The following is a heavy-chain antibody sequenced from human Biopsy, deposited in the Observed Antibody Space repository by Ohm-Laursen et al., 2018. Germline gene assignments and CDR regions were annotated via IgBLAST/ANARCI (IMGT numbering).Heavy chain of an antibody. CDR2: ISGNSDII. CDR3: GRSYGIMAAPVHL. J-gene: IGHJ4*01. V-gene: IGHV3-23*01. CDR1: GFTFSSYA. Sequence: SLRLSCAATGFTFSSYAMTWFRQAPGKGLEWVSTISGNSDIIYDTDSVKGRFTISRDDAKGSLYLQMTNLRAEDTAVYYCGRSYGIMAAPVHLWGQGTLVTVSS. D-gene: IGHD3-16*01.